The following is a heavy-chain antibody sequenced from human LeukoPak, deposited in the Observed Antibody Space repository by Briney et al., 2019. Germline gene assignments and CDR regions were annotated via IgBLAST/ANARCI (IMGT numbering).Heavy chain of an antibody. V-gene: IGHV3-20*04. J-gene: IGHJ5*02. D-gene: IGHD1-26*01. Sequence: GGSLRLSCAASGFTFDDCGMSWVRQAPGKGLEWVSGINWNGGSTGYADSVKGRFTISRDNAKNSLYLQMNSLRAEDTALYYCARDLVGASLFDPWGQGTLVTVSS. CDR2: INWNGGST. CDR3: ARDLVGASLFDP. CDR1: GFTFDDCG.